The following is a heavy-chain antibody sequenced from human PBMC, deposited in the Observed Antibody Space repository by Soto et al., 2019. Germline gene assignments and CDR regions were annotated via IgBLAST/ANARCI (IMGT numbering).Heavy chain of an antibody. Sequence: GGSLRLSCAASGFTFDNCGMHWVRQAPGKGLEWVSGISWDSGTIGYADSVKGQFTISRDDAKNSLYLQMNSLRREDTALYYCVQGRYPTMATPLDHWGQGTLVTVSS. D-gene: IGHD1-1*01. J-gene: IGHJ5*02. CDR3: VQGRYPTMATPLDH. CDR1: GFTFDNCG. V-gene: IGHV3-9*01. CDR2: ISWDSGTI.